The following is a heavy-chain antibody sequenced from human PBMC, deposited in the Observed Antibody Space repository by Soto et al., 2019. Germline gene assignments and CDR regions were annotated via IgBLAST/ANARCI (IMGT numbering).Heavy chain of an antibody. CDR1: GASISSGGYS. J-gene: IGHJ3*02. D-gene: IGHD3-16*01. Sequence: SETLSLTCAVSGASISSGGYSWTWIRQPPGKGLEWIGFSYPSGSTYYNPSLKSRVSISLDRSKNQFSLNLTSVTAADTAVYYCATDTRHLHTYVKPRAFDIWGRGTMVTV. V-gene: IGHV4-30-2*01. CDR3: ATDTRHLHTYVKPRAFDI. CDR2: SYPSGST.